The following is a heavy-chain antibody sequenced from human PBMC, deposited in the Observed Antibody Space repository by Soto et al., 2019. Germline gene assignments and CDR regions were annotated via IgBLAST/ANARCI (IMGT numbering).Heavy chain of an antibody. J-gene: IGHJ6*02. Sequence: ALEWVSAISGSGGSTYYADSVKGRFTISRDNSKNTPYLQMNSLRAEDTAVYYCAKEMYSRSYHYYYYGMDGWLQGTTVTFS. CDR3: AKEMYSRSYHYYYYGMDG. CDR2: ISGSGGST. D-gene: IGHD6-6*01. V-gene: IGHV3-23*01.